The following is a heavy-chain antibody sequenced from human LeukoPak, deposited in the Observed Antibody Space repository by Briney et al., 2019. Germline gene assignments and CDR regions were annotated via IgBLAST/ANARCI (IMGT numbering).Heavy chain of an antibody. V-gene: IGHV1-46*01. CDR3: ARERTGGSYSY. CDR2: INPSGGST. D-gene: IGHD1-26*01. J-gene: IGHJ4*02. Sequence: ASVKVSCKVSGYTLTELSMHWVRQAPGQGLEWMGIINPSGGSTSYAQKFQGRVTMTRDTSTSTVYMELSSLRSEDTAVYYCARERTGGSYSYWGQGTLVTVSS. CDR1: GYTLTELS.